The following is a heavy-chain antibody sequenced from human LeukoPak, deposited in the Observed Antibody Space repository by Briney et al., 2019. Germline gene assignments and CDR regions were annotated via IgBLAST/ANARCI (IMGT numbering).Heavy chain of an antibody. CDR3: ARGYGSGYQTFEY. Sequence: GGSLRLSCAASGFTFSSYSMNWVRQAPGKGLDWVSSITSSSTYMYYADSVKGRFTISRDNVKKSLYLQMNSLRAEDTAVYYCARGYGSGYQTFEYWGQGTLVTVSS. CDR1: GFTFSSYS. CDR2: ITSSSTYM. J-gene: IGHJ4*02. D-gene: IGHD3-22*01. V-gene: IGHV3-21*01.